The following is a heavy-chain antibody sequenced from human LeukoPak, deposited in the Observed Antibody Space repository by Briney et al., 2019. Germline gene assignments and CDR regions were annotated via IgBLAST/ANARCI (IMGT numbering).Heavy chain of an antibody. CDR3: ARDRAYCGGDCSQTFDY. V-gene: IGHV3-7*01. Sequence: PGGSLRLSCAASGFTFSSYWMSWVRQAPGKGLEWVANIKQDGSEKYYVDSVKGRFTISRDNAKNSLYLQMSSLRAEDTAVYYCARDRAYCGGDCSQTFDYWGQGTLVTVSS. D-gene: IGHD2-21*02. CDR1: GFTFSSYW. CDR2: IKQDGSEK. J-gene: IGHJ4*02.